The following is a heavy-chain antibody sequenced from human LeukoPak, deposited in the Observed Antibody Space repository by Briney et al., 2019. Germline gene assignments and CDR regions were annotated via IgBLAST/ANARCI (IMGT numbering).Heavy chain of an antibody. CDR2: ISGSGGST. D-gene: IGHD3/OR15-3a*01. J-gene: IGHJ4*02. V-gene: IGHV3-23*01. CDR3: AKDWTLNFDY. Sequence: GGSLRLSCAASGFTFSSYAVSWVRQAPGKGLEWVSAISGSGGSTYYADSVKGRFTISRDNSKNTLNLQMNSLRAEDTAVYYCAKDWTLNFDYWGQGTLVTVSS. CDR1: GFTFSSYA.